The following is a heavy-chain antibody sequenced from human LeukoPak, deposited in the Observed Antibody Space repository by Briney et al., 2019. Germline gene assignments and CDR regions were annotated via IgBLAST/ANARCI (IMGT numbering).Heavy chain of an antibody. CDR2: IYYSGST. D-gene: IGHD3-10*01. J-gene: IGHJ4*02. CDR3: ARQSDYGSGSYSY. V-gene: IGHV4-59*08. Sequence: SETLSLTCTVSGDSLSSYYWSWIRQPPGKGLEWIGYIYYSGSTNYNPSLKSRVTISVDTSKNQFSLKLSSVTAADTAVYYCARQSDYGSGSYSYWGQGTLVTVSS. CDR1: GDSLSSYY.